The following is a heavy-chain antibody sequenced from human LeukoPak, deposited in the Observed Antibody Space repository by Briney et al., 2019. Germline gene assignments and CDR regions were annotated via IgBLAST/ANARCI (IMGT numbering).Heavy chain of an antibody. V-gene: IGHV4-59*08. J-gene: IGHJ4*02. CDR2: FYYSGST. CDR3: ARTRSQAISAQYFDY. CDR1: GGSVSSYS. D-gene: IGHD2-21*01. Sequence: SSETLSLTCTVSGGSVSSYSWSWIRQPPGKGLEWIGYFYYSGSTNYNPSLKSRVTISVDTSKSQFSLHLTSVTAADTAVYYCARTRSQAISAQYFDYWGQGTLVTVSS.